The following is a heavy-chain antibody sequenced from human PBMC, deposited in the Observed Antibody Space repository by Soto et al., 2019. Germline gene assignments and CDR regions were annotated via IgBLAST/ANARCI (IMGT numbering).Heavy chain of an antibody. J-gene: IGHJ5*02. D-gene: IGHD2-21*01. CDR2: IYHSGSA. Sequence: SGTLSLTCDVSGFSISTYDWCTGGRHSPGKGLECIVEIYHSGSALYDPSLNNRLTISRDKSKKQFSLTLTSVTAADTALYFCATADSVFIANGFDPWGQGTQVTVSS. CDR1: GFSISTYDW. V-gene: IGHV4-4*02. CDR3: ATADSVFIANGFDP.